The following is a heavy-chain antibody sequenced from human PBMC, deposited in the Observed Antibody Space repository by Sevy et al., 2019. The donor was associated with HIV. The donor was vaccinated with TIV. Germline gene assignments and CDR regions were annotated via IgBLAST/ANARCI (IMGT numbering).Heavy chain of an antibody. J-gene: IGHJ4*02. CDR1: GFSVSSYY. CDR2: KESGGQT. V-gene: IGHV3-53*01. CDR3: ARMTSTWSLDS. Sequence: GGSLRLSCAASGFSVSSYYMGWVRQAPGKGLEWVSTKESGGQTYSADSVRGRFTIARDESANNLFLQLNNLRAEDTGVYYCARMTSTWSLDSWGQGTLVTVSS.